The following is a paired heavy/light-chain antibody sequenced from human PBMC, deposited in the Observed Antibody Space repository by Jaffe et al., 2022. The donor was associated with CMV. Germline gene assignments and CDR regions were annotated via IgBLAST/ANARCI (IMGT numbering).Heavy chain of an antibody. D-gene: IGHD2-15*01. CDR3: ARDLIVAGGGGNYYGMDV. J-gene: IGHJ6*02. CDR1: GFTFSDHY. CDR2: TSDSGSII. Sequence: QVQLVESGGGLVKPGGSLRLSCAASGFTFSDHYMSWIRQAPGKGLEWISYTSDSGSIIHLADSVKGRFTISRDNARHSLFLQMNNLRVEDTAVYYCARDLIVAGGGGNYYGMDVWGQGTTVTVSS. V-gene: IGHV3-11*01.
Light chain of an antibody. J-gene: IGKJ1*01. CDR2: GAS. V-gene: IGKV3-15*01. Sequence: EIVMTQSPGTLSVSPGERATLSCRASQRVNSNLAWYQQKPGQAPRLLIYGASTRATGIPARFSGSGSGTEFTLTISSLQSEDFAVYYCQQYNNWPSWTFGQGTKVEIQ. CDR1: QRVNSN. CDR3: QQYNNWPSWT.